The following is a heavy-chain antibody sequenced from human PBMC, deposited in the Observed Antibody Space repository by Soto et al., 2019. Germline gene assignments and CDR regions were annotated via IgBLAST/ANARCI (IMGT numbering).Heavy chain of an antibody. CDR3: AHSGGYSNYYFDY. D-gene: IGHD4-4*01. CDR1: GFSPSASGVG. J-gene: IGHJ4*02. V-gene: IGHV2-5*02. Sequence: SGLPVVNLTQTLTLPYNFPGFSPSASGVGVGWICQPPGKALEWRALIYWDDDKRYSPSLKSRLTITKGSSKNQVVLTMTNMDPVDTATYYYAHSGGYSNYYFDYWGQGTLVTVSS. CDR2: IYWDDDK.